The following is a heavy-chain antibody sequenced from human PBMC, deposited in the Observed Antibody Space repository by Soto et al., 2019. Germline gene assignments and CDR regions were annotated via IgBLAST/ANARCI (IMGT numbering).Heavy chain of an antibody. CDR1: GFTFTNYA. J-gene: IGHJ6*02. V-gene: IGHV3-23*01. Sequence: GGSLRLSCAASGFTFTNYAMNWVRQAPDKGLEWVSAISGSGGSTYYADSVKGRFTISRDNSKNTLYLQMNSLRAEDTAVYYCARERVTTFYYGMDVWGQGTTVTVSS. D-gene: IGHD4-17*01. CDR2: ISGSGGST. CDR3: ARERVTTFYYGMDV.